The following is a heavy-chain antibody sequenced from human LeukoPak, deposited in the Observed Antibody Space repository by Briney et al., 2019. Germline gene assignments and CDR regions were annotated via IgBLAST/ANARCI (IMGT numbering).Heavy chain of an antibody. J-gene: IGHJ4*02. CDR3: ARDLWGSSTWQLYYFDY. CDR1: GGSISSHY. D-gene: IGHD6-13*01. V-gene: IGHV4-59*11. Sequence: SETLSLTCTVSGGSISSHYWSWIRQPPGKGLEWIGYIYYSGSTYYNPSLKSRVTISVDTSKNQFSLRLSSVTAADTAVYYCARDLWGSSTWQLYYFDYWGQGTLVTVSS. CDR2: IYYSGST.